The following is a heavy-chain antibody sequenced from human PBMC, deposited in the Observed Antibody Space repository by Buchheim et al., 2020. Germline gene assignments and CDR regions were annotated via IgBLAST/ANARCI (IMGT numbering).Heavy chain of an antibody. D-gene: IGHD3-10*01. J-gene: IGHJ6*02. CDR2: INPHSGVT. CDR1: GYTFTGYY. V-gene: IGHV1-2*04. CDR3: ARNAYYGSGSYYSSHYYYYYGMDA. Sequence: QVQLVQSGAEVKNPGASVKVSCKASGYTFTGYYLHWVRQAPGQGLEWMGWINPHSGVTNYAQKFQDWVTMTRDTSISTAYMELSRLRSDDTAVYYCARNAYYGSGSYYSSHYYYYYGMDAWGQGT.